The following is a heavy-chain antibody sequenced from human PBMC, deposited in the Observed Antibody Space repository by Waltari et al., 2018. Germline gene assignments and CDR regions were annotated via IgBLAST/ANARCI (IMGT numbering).Heavy chain of an antibody. CDR3: ARGPLWFNLD. CDR1: GGSISSHY. J-gene: IGHJ4*02. D-gene: IGHD3-10*01. V-gene: IGHV4-59*11. Sequence: QVQLQESGPGLVKPSETLSLTCTVSGGSISSHYWSWIRQPPGKGLEWIGYIYYSGSTNSTPPLKSRATISVDTSKNQFSLKLSSVTAADTAVYYCARGPLWFNLDWGQGTLVTVSS. CDR2: IYYSGST.